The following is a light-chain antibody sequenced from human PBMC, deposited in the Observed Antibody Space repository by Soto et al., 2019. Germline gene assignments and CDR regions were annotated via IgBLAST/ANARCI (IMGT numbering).Light chain of an antibody. J-gene: IGKJ3*01. CDR2: DAS. CDR3: QQRSNWPAFT. Sequence: EIVLTQSPATLSLSPGERATLSCRASQSVSTYLAWYQQKPGQAPRLLIYDASNRATDIPARFTGSGSGTDFTLTISSLEAEDFGVYYCQQRSNWPAFTFGPGTKVDIK. V-gene: IGKV3-11*01. CDR1: QSVSTY.